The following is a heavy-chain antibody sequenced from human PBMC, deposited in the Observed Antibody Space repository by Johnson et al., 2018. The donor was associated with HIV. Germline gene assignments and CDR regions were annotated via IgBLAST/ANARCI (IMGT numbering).Heavy chain of an antibody. V-gene: IGHV3-48*01. Sequence: VQLVESGGGLVQPGGSLRLSCVVSGFSFTTIMTWLRQAPGKGLEWVSYISSSGSTIYYADSVKGRFTISRDNSKNTLYLQMNSLRAEDTAVYYCARESRGSGWGIDAFDIWG. CDR3: ARESRGSGWGIDAFDI. CDR2: ISSSGSTI. D-gene: IGHD6-19*01. CDR1: GFSFTTI. J-gene: IGHJ3*02.